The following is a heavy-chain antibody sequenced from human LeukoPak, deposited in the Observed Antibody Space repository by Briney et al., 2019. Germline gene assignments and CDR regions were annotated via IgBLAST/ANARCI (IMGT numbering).Heavy chain of an antibody. CDR3: ARGQRPQYTSTWDNWFDP. D-gene: IGHD2-2*01. V-gene: IGHV3-48*03. Sequence: GGSLRLSSAASGFPFSSYEINWVRHAPRKRLQRVSYICRSGNKIYYAAAVKGRFTINRDNAKNSLYLQIDSLRAEDTAVYYCARGQRPQYTSTWDNWFDPWGQGTQVTVSS. CDR1: GFPFSSYE. J-gene: IGHJ5*02. CDR2: ICRSGNKI.